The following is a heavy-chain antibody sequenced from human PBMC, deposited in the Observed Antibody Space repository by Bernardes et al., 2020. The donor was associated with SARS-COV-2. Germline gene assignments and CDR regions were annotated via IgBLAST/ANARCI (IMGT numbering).Heavy chain of an antibody. CDR2: ISGSGGST. CDR1: GFTFRSSA. CDR3: AKEVGLQFDY. Sequence: VGSLFLSCAASGFTFRSSAMSWVRQAPGTGLEWVSSISGSGGSTYYADSVKGRFTVSRDNSKNTLYLQMNSLRGEDTAVYYCAKEVGLQFDYCGQGTLLTVSS. D-gene: IGHD5-12*01. J-gene: IGHJ4*02. V-gene: IGHV3-23*01.